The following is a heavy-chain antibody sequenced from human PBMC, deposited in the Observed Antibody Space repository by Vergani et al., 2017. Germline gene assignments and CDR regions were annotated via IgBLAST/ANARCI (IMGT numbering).Heavy chain of an antibody. Sequence: VQLVESGGGVVQPGRSLRLSCAASGFRLSSYAMSWVRQAPGKGLEWVSAISGSGGSTYYADSVKGRFTISRDNYKNPLYLQMNSLRAEDTAVYYCAKDRSLWFGELFLLGWYFDLWGRGTLVTVSS. CDR1: GFRLSSYA. CDR3: AKDRSLWFGELFLLGWYFDL. J-gene: IGHJ2*01. CDR2: ISGSGGST. D-gene: IGHD3-10*01. V-gene: IGHV3-23*04.